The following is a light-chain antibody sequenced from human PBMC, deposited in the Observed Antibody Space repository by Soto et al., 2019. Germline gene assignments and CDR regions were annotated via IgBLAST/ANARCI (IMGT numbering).Light chain of an antibody. V-gene: IGKV3-20*01. CDR2: GAS. CDR3: QRYDTSPPLT. J-gene: IGKJ4*01. Sequence: EIVLTQSPGTLSLSPGDRATLSCRASQSVSNNFLAWYQQKPGQAPRLLLYGASTRAIGIPDRFSGSASGTDFTLAINRLEPDDFAVYYCQRYDTSPPLTFGGGTKVEVK. CDR1: QSVSNNF.